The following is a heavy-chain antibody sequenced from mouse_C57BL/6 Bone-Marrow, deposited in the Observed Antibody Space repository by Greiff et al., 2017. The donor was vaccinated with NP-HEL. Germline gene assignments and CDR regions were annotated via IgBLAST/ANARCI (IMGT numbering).Heavy chain of an antibody. CDR3: ASGGLRRENY. J-gene: IGHJ2*01. CDR1: GYTFTSYW. V-gene: IGHV1-61*01. Sequence: QVQLQQPGAELVRPGSSVKLSCKASGYTFTSYWMDWVKQRPGQGLEWIGNIYPSDSETHYNQKFKDKATLAVDKSSSTAYMQLSSLTSEDSAVYYCASGGLRRENYWGQGTTLTVSS. CDR2: IYPSDSET. D-gene: IGHD2-2*01.